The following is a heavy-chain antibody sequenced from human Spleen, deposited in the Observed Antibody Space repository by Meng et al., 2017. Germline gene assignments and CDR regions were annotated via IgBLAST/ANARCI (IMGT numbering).Heavy chain of an antibody. J-gene: IGHJ4*02. D-gene: IGHD6-13*01. CDR2: INPKSGDT. V-gene: IGHV1-2*06. CDR1: GYTFPDYW. CDR3: ARDEDISAAGKLFGDY. Sequence: PLGPSGGEVKKPWASVKFSCKASGYTFPDYWLHWVRRAPGQGLEWMGRINPKSGDTHYAQRFQGRVTMTGDTSISTAYMELSGLRSDDTAMYYCARDEDISAAGKLFGDYWGQGTLVTVSS.